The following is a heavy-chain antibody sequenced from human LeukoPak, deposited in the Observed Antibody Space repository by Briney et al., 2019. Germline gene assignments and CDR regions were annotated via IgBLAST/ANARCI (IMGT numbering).Heavy chain of an antibody. Sequence: GASVKVSCKASADTFSRYAISWVRQAPGQGLEWMGRIIPKFGRAKYAQRFRGRVTITADKSTTTAYMELSSLRSEDTAVYYCARAIYYDVMTGYYDYYSYYMDVWGDGTTVTASS. CDR3: ARAIYYDVMTGYYDYYSYYMDV. J-gene: IGHJ6*03. V-gene: IGHV1-69*04. D-gene: IGHD3-9*01. CDR2: IIPKFGRA. CDR1: ADTFSRYA.